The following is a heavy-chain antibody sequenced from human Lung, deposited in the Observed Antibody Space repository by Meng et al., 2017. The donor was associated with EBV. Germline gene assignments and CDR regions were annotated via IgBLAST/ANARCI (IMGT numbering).Heavy chain of an antibody. CDR3: ARGKNYVFHD. CDR1: GVIFSNYW. Sequence: RLVEAWGDLVRAGGSRRFSCAVSGVIFSNYWMHWARQAPGKGLVWVSRMNSDGSSITYADSVKGRFTISRDNAKNTLYLQMNSLRAEDTAVYYCARGKNYVFHDWGQGTLVTVSS. D-gene: IGHD3-10*02. V-gene: IGHV3-74*01. J-gene: IGHJ4*02. CDR2: MNSDGSSI.